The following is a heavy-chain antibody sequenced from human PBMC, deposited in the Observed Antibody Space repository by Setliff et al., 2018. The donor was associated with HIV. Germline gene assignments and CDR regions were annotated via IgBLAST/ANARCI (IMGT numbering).Heavy chain of an antibody. Sequence: GGSLRLSCAASGFTFSSFAMTWVRQAPGKGLEWVSIIYTDDSNTYYAESVKGRFTISRDDSQNTAYLQMNSLRTEDTAVYFCAVSPDGDCATTECANWFDPWGQGTQVTVSS. J-gene: IGHJ5*02. CDR2: IYTDDSNT. V-gene: IGHV3-23*03. D-gene: IGHD4-17*01. CDR3: AVSPDGDCATTECANWFDP. CDR1: GFTFSSFA.